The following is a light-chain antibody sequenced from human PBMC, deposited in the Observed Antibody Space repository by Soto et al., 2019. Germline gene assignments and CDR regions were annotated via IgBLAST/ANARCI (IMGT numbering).Light chain of an antibody. CDR2: GNT. CDR1: SSNIGPGFD. V-gene: IGLV1-40*01. CDR3: AAWDDSVSGL. Sequence: QSVLTQPPSVSGAPGQTVAISCTGTSSNIGPGFDVHWYQQVPGTAPKLVLYGNTIRPSGVPDRFSGSKSGTSASLAISGLRSEDEADYYCAAWDDSVSGLFGGGTKLTVL. J-gene: IGLJ2*01.